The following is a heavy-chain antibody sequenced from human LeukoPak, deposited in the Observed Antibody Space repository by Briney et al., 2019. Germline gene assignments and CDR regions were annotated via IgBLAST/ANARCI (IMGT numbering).Heavy chain of an antibody. CDR3: AKGDSGSYDRPADY. V-gene: IGHV3-9*01. D-gene: IGHD1-26*01. J-gene: IGHJ4*02. Sequence: PGRSLRLSCAASGFTFDDYAMHWVRQAPGKGLEWVSGISWNSGSIGYADSVKGRFTISRDNAKNSLYLQMNSLRAEDTALYYCAKGDSGSYDRPADYWGQGTLVTVSS. CDR2: ISWNSGSI. CDR1: GFTFDDYA.